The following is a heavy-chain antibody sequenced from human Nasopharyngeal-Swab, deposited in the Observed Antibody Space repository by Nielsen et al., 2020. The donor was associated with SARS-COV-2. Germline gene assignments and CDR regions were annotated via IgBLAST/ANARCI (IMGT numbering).Heavy chain of an antibody. V-gene: IGHV4-34*01. J-gene: IGHJ4*02. Sequence: SETLSLTCAVYGGSFSGYYWSWIRQPPGKGLEWIGEINHSGSTNYNPSFKSRVTISVDTSKNQFSLKLSSVTAADTAVYYCARRTGGRGFDYWGQGTLVTVSS. CDR3: ARRTGGRGFDY. CDR2: INHSGST. D-gene: IGHD3-16*01. CDR1: GGSFSGYY.